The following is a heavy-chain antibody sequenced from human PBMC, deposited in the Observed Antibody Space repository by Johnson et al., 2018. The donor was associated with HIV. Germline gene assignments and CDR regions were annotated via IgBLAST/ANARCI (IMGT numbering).Heavy chain of an antibody. D-gene: IGHD4-23*01. V-gene: IGHV3-66*02. J-gene: IGHJ3*02. CDR2: IYSGGSA. CDR3: AKLRWAPRAFDI. Sequence: VQLVESGGGLVQPGGSLRLSCAASGFTFSSYWMSWVRQAPGKGLEWVSVIYSGGSAYYTDSVKGRFTISRDTSKNTLYLQMNSLRAEDTAVYYCAKLRWAPRAFDIWGQGTMVTVSS. CDR1: GFTFSSYW.